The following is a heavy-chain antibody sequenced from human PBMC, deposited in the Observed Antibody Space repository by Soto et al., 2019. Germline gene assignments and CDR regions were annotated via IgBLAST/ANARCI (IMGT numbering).Heavy chain of an antibody. CDR3: ARQDSSGWFLNDY. J-gene: IGHJ4*02. V-gene: IGHV4-39*01. CDR1: GGSINSSSYY. CDR2: IYYSGST. D-gene: IGHD6-19*01. Sequence: SETLSLTCTVSGGSINSSSYYWGWIRQPPGKGLEWIASIYYSGSTAYSPSLKSRVTISVDTSKNQFSLKMTSVTAADTAVYYCARQDSSGWFLNDYWGQGTLVTVSS.